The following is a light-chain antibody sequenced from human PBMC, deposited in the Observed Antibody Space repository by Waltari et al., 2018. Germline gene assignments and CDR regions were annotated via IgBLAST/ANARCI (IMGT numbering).Light chain of an antibody. CDR2: GKN. CDR3: NSRDSSGNPLYV. J-gene: IGLJ1*01. CDR1: SLRSYY. Sequence: SSELTQDPAVSVALGQTVRTTCQGDSLRSYYASWYQQKPGQAPVLVIYGKNNRPSGIPDRFSCSSSGNTASLTITGAQAEDEADYYCNSRDSSGNPLYVFGTGTKVTVL. V-gene: IGLV3-19*01.